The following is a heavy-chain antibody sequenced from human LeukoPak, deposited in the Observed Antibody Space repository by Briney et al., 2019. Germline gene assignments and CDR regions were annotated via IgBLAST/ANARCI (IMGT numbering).Heavy chain of an antibody. Sequence: ASVKVSCKASGYTFTGYYMHWVRQAPGQGLEWMGWINPNSGGTNYAQKFQGRVTMTRDTSISTAYMELSRLRSDDTAIYYCARDPRNYYDSNGDLFGGGIDYWGQGTLVTVSS. D-gene: IGHD3-22*01. CDR2: INPNSGGT. CDR3: ARDPRNYYDSNGDLFGGGIDY. CDR1: GYTFTGYY. J-gene: IGHJ4*02. V-gene: IGHV1-2*02.